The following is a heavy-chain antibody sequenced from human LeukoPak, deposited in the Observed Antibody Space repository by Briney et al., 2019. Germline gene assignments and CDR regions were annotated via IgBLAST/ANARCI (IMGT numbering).Heavy chain of an antibody. CDR2: ISYDGSNK. D-gene: IGHD6-13*01. V-gene: IGHV3-30*01. J-gene: IGHJ4*02. Sequence: GGSLRLSCAASGFTFSSYAMHWVRQAPGKGLEWVAVISYDGSNKYYADSVKGRFTISRDNSKNTLYLQMNSLRAEDTAVYYCARGRDSSSWYLVYWGQGTLVTVSS. CDR3: ARGRDSSSWYLVY. CDR1: GFTFSSYA.